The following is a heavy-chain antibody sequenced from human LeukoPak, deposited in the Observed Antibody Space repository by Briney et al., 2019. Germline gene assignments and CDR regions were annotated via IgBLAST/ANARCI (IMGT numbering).Heavy chain of an antibody. CDR2: IKQDGGEK. D-gene: IGHD3-3*01. J-gene: IGHJ6*03. V-gene: IGHV3-7*01. CDR3: ARHPSAFWSGYYDYYYYYMDV. Sequence: PGGSLRLSCAASGFTFSSYWMSWVRQAPGKGLEWVANIKQDGGEKYYVDSVKGRFTISRDNAKNSLYLQMNSLRAEDTAVYYCARHPSAFWSGYYDYYYYYMDVWGKGTTVTVSS. CDR1: GFTFSSYW.